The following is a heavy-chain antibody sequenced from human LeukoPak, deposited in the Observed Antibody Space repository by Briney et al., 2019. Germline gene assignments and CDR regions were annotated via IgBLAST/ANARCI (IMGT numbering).Heavy chain of an antibody. J-gene: IGHJ4*02. CDR1: GGSISSNSFY. CDR2: IHSSGNT. V-gene: IGHV4-39*07. Sequence: SETLSLTCTVSGGSISSNSFYWGWIRQPPGKGLEWIGAIHSSGNTYYSPSLKGRVTISVDTSKNQFSLKLTSVTAADTAVYYCARNGGFWGQGTLVTVSP. D-gene: IGHD2-8*01. CDR3: ARNGGF.